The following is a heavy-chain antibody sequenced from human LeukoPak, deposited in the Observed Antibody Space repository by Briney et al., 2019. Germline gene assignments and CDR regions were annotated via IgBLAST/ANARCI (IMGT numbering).Heavy chain of an antibody. V-gene: IGHV3-23*01. J-gene: IGHJ5*02. CDR2: INDNGGKT. Sequence: GGSLRLSCAASGFTFSNYWMHWVRQAPGKGLVWVSAINDNGGKTYYTDSVKGRFTISRDNSMNTLYLQMNSLRPEDTAVYYCAKEAAYSNFRWFDPWGQGTLVTVSS. CDR3: AKEAAYSNFRWFDP. CDR1: GFTFSNYW. D-gene: IGHD4-11*01.